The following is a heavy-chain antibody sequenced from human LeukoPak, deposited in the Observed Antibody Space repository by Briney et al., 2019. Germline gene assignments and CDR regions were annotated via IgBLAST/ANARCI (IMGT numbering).Heavy chain of an antibody. CDR1: EFPFNGYW. D-gene: IGHD3-22*01. CDR2: INQDGSEK. V-gene: IGHV3-7*01. J-gene: IGHJ4*02. Sequence: PGGSLRLSCAASEFPFNGYWMSWVRQAPGKGLECVANINQDGSEKYYADSVKGRFTISRDNSKNTLYLQMNSLRAEDTAVYYCAKATRGYYDSSGYYYPPYFDYWGQGTLVTVSS. CDR3: AKATRGYYDSSGYYYPPYFDY.